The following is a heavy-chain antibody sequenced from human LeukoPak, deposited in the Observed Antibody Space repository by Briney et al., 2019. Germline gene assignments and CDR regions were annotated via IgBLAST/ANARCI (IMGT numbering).Heavy chain of an antibody. D-gene: IGHD3-16*01. V-gene: IGHV3-21*04. J-gene: IGHJ4*02. CDR1: GFTFSSYS. CDR3: ARDQGGGSYYFDS. Sequence: GGSLRLSCAASGFTFSSYSMNWVRQAPGKGLEWVSSISSSSSYIYYADSVKGRFTISRDNAKNSLYLQMNSLRGEDTALYYCARDQGGGSYYFDSWGQGTLVSVSS. CDR2: ISSSSSYI.